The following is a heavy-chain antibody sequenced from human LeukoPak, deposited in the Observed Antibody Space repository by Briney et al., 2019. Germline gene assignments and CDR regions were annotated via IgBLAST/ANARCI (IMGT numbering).Heavy chain of an antibody. V-gene: IGHV4-34*01. J-gene: IGHJ4*02. Sequence: SETLSLTCGVYGGPFIGYYWRWIRRPPGKGLEWIEEFNHSGNTNYNPSRKSRVTISVDTSKNQFSLKLSSVTAADTAVYYCARAGGADYGGNFGYFDYWGQGTLVTVSS. CDR3: ARAGGADYGGNFGYFDY. CDR2: FNHSGNT. D-gene: IGHD4-23*01. CDR1: GGPFIGYY.